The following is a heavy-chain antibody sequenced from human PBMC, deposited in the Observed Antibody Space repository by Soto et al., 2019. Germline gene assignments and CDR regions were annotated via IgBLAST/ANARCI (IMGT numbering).Heavy chain of an antibody. CDR1: GFTLRSYW. CDR2: IKTDASEK. CDR3: TRVSGYGSGNSVNHYPDC. D-gene: IGHD3-10*01. V-gene: IGHV3-7*01. Sequence: EEQLVASGGGLVQPGGSLRLSCAASGFTLRSYWMSWVRQAPGKGLEWLATIKTDASEKKDVDSVKGRFTVFRDNAKNSLYLQMESLGAEDTAVYYWTRVSGYGSGNSVNHYPDCWGRGTLVTVSS. J-gene: IGHJ4*01.